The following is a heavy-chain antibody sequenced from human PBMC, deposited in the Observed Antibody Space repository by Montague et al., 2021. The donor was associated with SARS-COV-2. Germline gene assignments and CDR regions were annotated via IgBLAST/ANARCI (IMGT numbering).Heavy chain of an antibody. CDR2: IHYNGYT. D-gene: IGHD1-26*01. CDR3: ARGRIFGPGARGFEH. Sequence: SETLSLTCTVSGGLSNTDPSNSDFWSWIRQTPGKELEWIGWIHYNGYTNYNPSLKSRVTISIDTSKRYFSLRLNFLTATDMAVYYCARGRIFGPGARGFEHWGRGTLVTVAS. CDR1: GGLSNTDPSNSDF. J-gene: IGHJ4*02. V-gene: IGHV4-61*03.